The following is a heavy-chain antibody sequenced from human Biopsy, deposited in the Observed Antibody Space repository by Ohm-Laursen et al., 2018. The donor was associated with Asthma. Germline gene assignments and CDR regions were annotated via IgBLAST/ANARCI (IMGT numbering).Heavy chain of an antibody. J-gene: IGHJ3*02. Sequence: SLRLSCSASGFSFSNFGMHWVRQAPGKGLEWVAVISYGGGNKFYGDSVKGRFTLSRDNSRNTLYLQMNSLRVEDTAIYYCARTHERWTSIQDDALDIWGQGTMVIVSS. D-gene: IGHD4-23*01. CDR3: ARTHERWTSIQDDALDI. CDR1: GFSFSNFG. V-gene: IGHV3-30*03. CDR2: ISYGGGNK.